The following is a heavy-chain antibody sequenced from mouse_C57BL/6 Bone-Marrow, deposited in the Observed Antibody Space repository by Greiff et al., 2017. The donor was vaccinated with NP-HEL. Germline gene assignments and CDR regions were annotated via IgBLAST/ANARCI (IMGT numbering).Heavy chain of an antibody. CDR2: ICTGGGT. CDR1: GFSLTSYA. D-gene: IGHD2-10*01. J-gene: IGHJ1*03. Sequence: QVQLKESGPGLVAPSQSLSITCTVSGFSLTSYAISWVRQPPGKGLEWLGVICTGGGTTYNSALKSRLSISKDNSKSQVFLKMNSLQTDDTARYYCARKTYSGWYFDVWGTGTTVTVSS. CDR3: ARKTYSGWYFDV. V-gene: IGHV2-9-1*01.